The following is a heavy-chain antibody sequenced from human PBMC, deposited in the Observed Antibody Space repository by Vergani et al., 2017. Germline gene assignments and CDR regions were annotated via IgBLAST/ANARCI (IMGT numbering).Heavy chain of an antibody. CDR2: ISWNSGSI. J-gene: IGHJ4*02. Sequence: EVQLVEPGGGLVQPGRSLRLSCAASGFTFDDYAMHWVRQAPGKGLAWVSGISWNSGSIGYADSVKGRFTISGDNSKNTLYLQRNSLRAEDTAVYYCARGYGSSWYYFDYWGQGTLVTVSS. D-gene: IGHD6-13*01. CDR3: ARGYGSSWYYFDY. CDR1: GFTFDDYA. V-gene: IGHV3-9*01.